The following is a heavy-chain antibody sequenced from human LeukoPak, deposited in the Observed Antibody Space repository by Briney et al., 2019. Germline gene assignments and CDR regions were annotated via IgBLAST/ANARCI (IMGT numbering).Heavy chain of an antibody. D-gene: IGHD5-12*01. V-gene: IGHV1-18*01. J-gene: IGHJ4*02. CDR3: ARSYGYGNFDY. CDR2: ISASNGNT. Sequence: ASVKVSCKASGYTFNSYGIGWVRQAPGQGLEWMGWISASNGNTNYAQKLQGRVTMATDTSTSTAYMELRSLRSDDTAVYYCARSYGYGNFDYWGQGTLVTVSS. CDR1: GYTFNSYG.